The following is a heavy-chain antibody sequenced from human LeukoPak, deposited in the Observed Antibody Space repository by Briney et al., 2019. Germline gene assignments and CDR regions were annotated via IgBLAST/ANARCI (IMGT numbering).Heavy chain of an antibody. CDR1: GYTFTSYG. CDR3: ARDSPGGSGSYNWFDP. V-gene: IGHV1-18*01. J-gene: IGHJ5*02. Sequence: ASVKVSCKASGYTFTSYGISWVRQAPGQGLEWIGWISAYNGNTNYAQKLQGRVTMTTDTSTSTAYMELRSLRSDDTAVYYCARDSPGGSGSYNWFDPWGQGTLVTVSS. CDR2: ISAYNGNT. D-gene: IGHD3-10*01.